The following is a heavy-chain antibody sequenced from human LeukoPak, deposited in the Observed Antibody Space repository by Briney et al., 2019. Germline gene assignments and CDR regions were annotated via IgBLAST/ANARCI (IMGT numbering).Heavy chain of an antibody. CDR2: LNPNRGAT. CDR1: GYTFSDYY. Sequence: GASVKVSCKASGYTFSDYYMHWVRQAPGQGLEWMGWLNPNRGATNFAQKFQGRVTMTRDTSISTTYMELSRLGSDDTAVYYCARDLGFCSGGSCGSMTTVTSYDNWGQGTLVIVSS. D-gene: IGHD2-15*01. CDR3: ARDLGFCSGGSCGSMTTVTSYDN. V-gene: IGHV1-2*02. J-gene: IGHJ4*02.